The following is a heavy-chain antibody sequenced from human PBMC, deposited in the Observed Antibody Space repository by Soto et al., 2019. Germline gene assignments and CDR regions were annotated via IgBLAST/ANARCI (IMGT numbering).Heavy chain of an antibody. J-gene: IGHJ4*02. Sequence: QVTLKESGPVLVKPTETLTLTCTVSGFSLSNARMGVSWIRQPPGKALEWLAHIFSNDEKSYSTSLKSRLTISKDTSKSQVVLTMTNMDPVDTATYYCARTYYDFWSGYSGRIDYWGQGTLVTVSS. D-gene: IGHD3-3*01. V-gene: IGHV2-26*01. CDR1: GFSLSNARMG. CDR3: ARTYYDFWSGYSGRIDY. CDR2: IFSNDEK.